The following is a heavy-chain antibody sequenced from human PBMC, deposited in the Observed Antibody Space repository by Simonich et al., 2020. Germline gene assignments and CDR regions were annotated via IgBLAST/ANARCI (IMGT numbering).Heavy chain of an antibody. Sequence: QVQLQQWGAGLLKPSETLSLTCAVYGGSFSGYYWSWIRQPPGKGLEWIGEINHSENTNYNPSLKSRVTISVDTSKNQFSLKLSSVTAADTAVYYCARGLRVAAAGTAFQHWGQGTLVTVSS. D-gene: IGHD6-13*01. CDR3: ARGLRVAAAGTAFQH. CDR2: INHSENT. J-gene: IGHJ1*01. V-gene: IGHV4-34*01. CDR1: GGSFSGYY.